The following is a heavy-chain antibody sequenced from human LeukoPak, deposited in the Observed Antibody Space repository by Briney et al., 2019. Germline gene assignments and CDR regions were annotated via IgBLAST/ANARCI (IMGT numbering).Heavy chain of an antibody. CDR1: SGSISSSY. CDR2: ISYSGTT. V-gene: IGHV4-59*01. D-gene: IGHD6-13*01. Sequence: SDTLSLTCTVSSGSISSSYWAWIRQSPGKGLESIGYISYSGTTNYNPSFESRVTISVDTSKNQFSLKLRSVTAADTAVYYCATEGYASNWYPDWSQGILVTVSS. CDR3: ATEGYASNWYPD. J-gene: IGHJ4*02.